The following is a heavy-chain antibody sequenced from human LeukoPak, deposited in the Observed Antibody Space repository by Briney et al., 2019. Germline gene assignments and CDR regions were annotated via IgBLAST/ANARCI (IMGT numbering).Heavy chain of an antibody. V-gene: IGHV4-4*07. CDR1: GGSISSYY. CDR2: IYNSGST. Sequence: SETLSLTGTVSGGSISSYYWSWIRQPAGKGLEWIGRIYNSGSTTYNPSLKSRVTMSVDTSKNQFSLKLSSVTAADTAVYYCARDSGTTGEVKFDPWGQGTLVTVSS. J-gene: IGHJ5*02. CDR3: ARDSGTTGEVKFDP. D-gene: IGHD3-10*01.